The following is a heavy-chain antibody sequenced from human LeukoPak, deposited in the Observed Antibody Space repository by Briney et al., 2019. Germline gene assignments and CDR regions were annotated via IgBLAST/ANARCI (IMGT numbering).Heavy chain of an antibody. CDR3: AKDQGSSWYYFDY. V-gene: IGHV3-30*18. Sequence: GGSLRLSCAASGFTFTNYAMHWVRQTPGKGLQWVGLISSDGRENIYADPVKGRFTISRDSSKNTLYLQMNSLRAEDTAIYYCAKDQGSSWYYFDYWGQGTLVTVSS. J-gene: IGHJ4*02. D-gene: IGHD6-13*01. CDR2: ISSDGREN. CDR1: GFTFTNYA.